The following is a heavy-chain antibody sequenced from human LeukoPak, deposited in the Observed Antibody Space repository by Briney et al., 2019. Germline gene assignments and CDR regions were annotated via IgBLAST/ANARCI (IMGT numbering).Heavy chain of an antibody. Sequence: ASVKVSCKASGGTFSSYAISWVRQAPGQGLEWMGWMNPSSGNTGYAQKFQGRVTMTRDTSIGTAYMELSSLRSEDSAVYYCARVPNRGDKFDPWGQGTLVIVSS. J-gene: IGHJ5*02. D-gene: IGHD4-17*01. CDR2: MNPSSGNT. CDR1: GGTFSSYA. CDR3: ARVPNRGDKFDP. V-gene: IGHV1-8*02.